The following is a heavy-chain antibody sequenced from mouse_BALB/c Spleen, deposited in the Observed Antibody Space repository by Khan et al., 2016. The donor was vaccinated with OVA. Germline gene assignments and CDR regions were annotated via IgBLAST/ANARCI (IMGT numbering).Heavy chain of an antibody. D-gene: IGHD1-2*01. J-gene: IGHJ3*01. V-gene: IGHV1-77*01. CDR1: GYTFTDYY. Sequence: QVQLQQSGAELARPGASVKLSCKASGYTFTDYYINWVKQRTGQGLEWIGEIPPGSGDTYYTEKFKGKATLTADKSSSTVYMQLSSLTAEASAGYFCARRNYCGYTFAYWGQGTLVTVSA. CDR3: ARRNYCGYTFAY. CDR2: IPPGSGDT.